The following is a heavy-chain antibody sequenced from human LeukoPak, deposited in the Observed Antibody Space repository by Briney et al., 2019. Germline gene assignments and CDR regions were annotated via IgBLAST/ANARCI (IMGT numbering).Heavy chain of an antibody. J-gene: IGHJ5*02. Sequence: GGSLRLSCAASGFTFSSYAMSWVRQAPGKGLEWVAVIWYDGSNKYYADSVKGRFTISRDNFKNTLYLQMNSLRAEDTAVYYCARDAEEELVPWFDPWGQGTLVTVSS. D-gene: IGHD6-13*01. CDR3: ARDAEEELVPWFDP. V-gene: IGHV3-33*08. CDR2: IWYDGSNK. CDR1: GFTFSSYA.